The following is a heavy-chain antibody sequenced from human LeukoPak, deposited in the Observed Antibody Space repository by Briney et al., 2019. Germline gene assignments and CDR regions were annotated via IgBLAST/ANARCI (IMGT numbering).Heavy chain of an antibody. CDR2: IYSGGGT. CDR3: ASLVGGSGWTGYYFDY. CDR1: GFIFSSNY. V-gene: IGHV3-53*01. J-gene: IGHJ4*02. Sequence: GGSLRLSCAASGFIFSSNYMSWVRQAPGKGLEWVSVIYSGGGTYYSDSVKGRFTISRDISKNTLYLQMNSLRAEDTAVYYCASLVGGSGWTGYYFDYWGQGTLVTVSS. D-gene: IGHD6-19*01.